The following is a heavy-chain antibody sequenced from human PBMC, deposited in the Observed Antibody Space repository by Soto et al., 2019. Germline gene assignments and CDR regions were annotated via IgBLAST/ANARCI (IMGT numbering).Heavy chain of an antibody. V-gene: IGHV1-8*01. CDR3: ARGIKYGAYARWFDP. CDR2: MNHNSGNT. Sequence: QVQLVQSGAEVKKPGASVKVSCKASGYTFTSYDINWVRQATGQGVEYLGWMNHNSGNTGYVKKFQGRVAMTRDTSMSTAYMEMSSLRSDDTAVYYCARGIKYGAYARWFDPWGPGTLVTVSS. D-gene: IGHD4-17*01. CDR1: GYTFTSYD. J-gene: IGHJ5*02.